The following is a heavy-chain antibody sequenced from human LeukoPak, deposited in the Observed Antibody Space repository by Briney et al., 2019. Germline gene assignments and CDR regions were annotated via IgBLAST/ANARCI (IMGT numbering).Heavy chain of an antibody. CDR2: ITGYNGDT. J-gene: IGHJ4*02. V-gene: IGHV1-18*01. D-gene: IGHD1-14*01. CDR1: VYTFTSYG. CDR3: ARGGRRYFDY. Sequence: ASVKVSCKASVYTFTSYGITWVRQAPGQGLEWMGWITGYNGDTKYAQNLQGRVTMTTDTSTSTAYMELRSLRSDDTAVYYCARGGRRYFDYWGQGTLVTVSS.